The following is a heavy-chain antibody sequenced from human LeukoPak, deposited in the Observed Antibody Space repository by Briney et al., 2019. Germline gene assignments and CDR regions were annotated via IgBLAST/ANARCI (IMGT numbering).Heavy chain of an antibody. Sequence: PGGSLRLSCAASGFTVSSNYVSWVRQAQGKGLEWVSVIYSGGITYYADSVKGRFTISRDNSKNTLYLQMNSLRAQDTAVYYCARDGCGGDCYLGAFDIWGQGTMVSVSS. V-gene: IGHV3-53*01. D-gene: IGHD2-21*02. CDR3: ARDGCGGDCYLGAFDI. J-gene: IGHJ3*02. CDR1: GFTVSSNY. CDR2: IYSGGIT.